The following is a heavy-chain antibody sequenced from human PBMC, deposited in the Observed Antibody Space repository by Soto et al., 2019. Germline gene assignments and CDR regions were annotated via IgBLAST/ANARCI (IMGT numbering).Heavy chain of an antibody. Sequence: PGGSMRLSCAASGFTFSRFELHWVRQAPGKGLEWISYISSSGSTAYYASSVEGRFTISRDNANNSVYLQMDSLRAEDTALYYCTRAAWFPYLSFYWGQGALVTVSS. CDR2: ISSSGSTA. D-gene: IGHD3-10*01. V-gene: IGHV3-48*03. J-gene: IGHJ4*02. CDR3: TRAAWFPYLSFY. CDR1: GFTFSRFE.